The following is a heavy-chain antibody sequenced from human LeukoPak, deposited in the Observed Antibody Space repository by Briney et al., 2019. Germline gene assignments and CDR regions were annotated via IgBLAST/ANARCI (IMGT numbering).Heavy chain of an antibody. CDR2: ISWNSGSI. V-gene: IGHV3-9*01. J-gene: IGHJ4*02. Sequence: PGGSLRFSCAASGFTFDDYAMHWVRQAPGKGLEWVSGISWNSGSIGYADSVKGRFTISRDNAKNSLYLQMNSLRAEDTALYYCAPGPLFDYWGQGTLVTVSS. CDR1: GFTFDDYA. CDR3: APGPLFDY.